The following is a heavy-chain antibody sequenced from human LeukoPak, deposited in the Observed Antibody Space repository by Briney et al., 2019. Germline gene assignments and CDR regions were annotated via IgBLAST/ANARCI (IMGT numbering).Heavy chain of an antibody. CDR2: IYSSGST. J-gene: IGHJ5*02. V-gene: IGHV4-4*07. CDR1: GGSISSYY. Sequence: SETLSLTCTVSGGSISSYYWSWIRQPAGKGLEWIGRIYSSGSTDYNPSLKSRVTMSVDTSKNKFSLKLSSVTAADTAVYYCAGDSGTTGEVKFDPWGQGTLVTVSS. CDR3: AGDSGTTGEVKFDP. D-gene: IGHD3-10*01.